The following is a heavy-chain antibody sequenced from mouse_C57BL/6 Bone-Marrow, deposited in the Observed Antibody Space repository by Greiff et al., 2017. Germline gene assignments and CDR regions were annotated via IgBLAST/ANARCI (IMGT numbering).Heavy chain of an antibody. J-gene: IGHJ4*01. CDR2: IYPGSGST. CDR3: AISHYYGSSYDAMDY. V-gene: IGHV1-55*01. Sequence: QVQLQQPGAELVKPGASVKMSCKASGYTFTSYWITWVKQRPGQGLAWIGDIYPGSGSTTYNEKFKSKATLTVDTSSRAAYMQRSSLTSEDSAVYYWAISHYYGSSYDAMDYWGQGTSVTVSS. CDR1: GYTFTSYW. D-gene: IGHD1-1*01.